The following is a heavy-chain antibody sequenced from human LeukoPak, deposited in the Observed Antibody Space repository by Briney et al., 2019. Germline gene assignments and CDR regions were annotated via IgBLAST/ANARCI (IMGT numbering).Heavy chain of an antibody. V-gene: IGHV1-18*01. J-gene: IGHJ4*02. D-gene: IGHD1-26*01. CDR3: ARVSGSYYGVRYYFDY. Sequence: ASVKVSCKASGYMFSSYGVTWVRQAPGQGLEWMGWISAYNGNTKYAQKFQGRVTLTADTSSSTAYMDLRSLRSDDTAVYYCARVSGSYYGVRYYFDYWGQGTLVTVSS. CDR1: GYMFSSYG. CDR2: ISAYNGNT.